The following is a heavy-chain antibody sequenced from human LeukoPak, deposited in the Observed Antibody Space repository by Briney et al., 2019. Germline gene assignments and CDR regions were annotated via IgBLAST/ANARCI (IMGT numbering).Heavy chain of an antibody. V-gene: IGHV3-7*01. CDR1: GFTFTDYW. CDR2: IKQDGSVK. Sequence: HGGSLRLSCAASGFTFTDYWMTWVRQAPGKGLEWVANIKQDGSVKYYVDSVKGRFTISRDNAQNSLYLQMNSLRAEDTAVYYCARDEPDYWGQGTLVTVSS. J-gene: IGHJ4*02. CDR3: ARDEPDY.